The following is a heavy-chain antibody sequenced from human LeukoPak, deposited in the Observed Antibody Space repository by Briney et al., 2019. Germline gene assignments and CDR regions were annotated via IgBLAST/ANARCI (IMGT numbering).Heavy chain of an antibody. Sequence: SVKVSCKASGGTFSSYAISWVRQAPGQGLEWMGGIIPIFGTANYAQKFQGRVTITTDESTSTAYMELSSLRSEDTAVYYCARDRSAGITGTPYYFDYWGQGTLVTVSS. CDR3: ARDRSAGITGTPYYFDY. V-gene: IGHV1-69*05. CDR1: GGTFSSYA. D-gene: IGHD1-20*01. CDR2: IIPIFGTA. J-gene: IGHJ4*02.